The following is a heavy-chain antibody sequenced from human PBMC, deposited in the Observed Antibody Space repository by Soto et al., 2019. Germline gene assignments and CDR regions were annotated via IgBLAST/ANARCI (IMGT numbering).Heavy chain of an antibody. Sequence: SVKVSCKASGGTFRSYTISWVRQAPGQGLEWMGGIIPIFGTANYAQKFQGRVTITADESTSTAYMELSSLRSEDTAVYYCARERGRGYSYGRLDYWGQGTLVTVSS. CDR2: IIPIFGTA. CDR1: GGTFRSYT. V-gene: IGHV1-69*13. J-gene: IGHJ4*02. CDR3: ARERGRGYSYGRLDY. D-gene: IGHD5-18*01.